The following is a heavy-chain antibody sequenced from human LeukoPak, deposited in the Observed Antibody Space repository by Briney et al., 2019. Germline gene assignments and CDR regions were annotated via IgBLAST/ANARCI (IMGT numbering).Heavy chain of an antibody. CDR1: GFTFSSYA. J-gene: IGHJ4*02. CDR3: AKDYYDSSGQKGSYYSDY. Sequence: GGSLRLSCAASGFTFSSYAMSWVRQAPGKGLEWVSAISGSGGSTYYADSVKGRFTISRDNSKNTLYLQMNSLRAEDTAVYYCAKDYYDSSGQKGSYYSDYWGQGTLSPSPQ. D-gene: IGHD3-22*01. V-gene: IGHV3-23*01. CDR2: ISGSGGST.